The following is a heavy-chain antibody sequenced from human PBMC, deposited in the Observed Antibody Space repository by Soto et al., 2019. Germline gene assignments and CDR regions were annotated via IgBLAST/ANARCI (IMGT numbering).Heavy chain of an antibody. CDR1: GGSFSGYY. J-gene: IGHJ6*02. CDR2: INHSGST. CDR3: ARGASSSGFWHYYGMDV. Sequence: SETLSLTCADHGGSFSGYYWSWIRQPPGKGLEWIGEINHSGSTNYNPSLKSRVTISVDTSKNQFSLKLSSVTAADTAVYYCARGASSSGFWHYYGMDVWGQGTTVTVSS. D-gene: IGHD6-6*01. V-gene: IGHV4-34*01.